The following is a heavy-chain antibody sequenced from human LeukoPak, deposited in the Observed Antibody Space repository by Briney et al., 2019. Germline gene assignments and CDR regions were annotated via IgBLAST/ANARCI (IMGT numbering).Heavy chain of an antibody. D-gene: IGHD3-22*01. CDR3: ARAAYYYDSSGYYAY. Sequence: GGSLRLSCAASGFTFSDYYMSWIRQAPGKGLEWVSYISSSSSTIYYADSVKGRFTIYRDNAKDSMYLQMNSLRAEDTAVYYCARAAYYYDSSGYYAYWGQGTLVTVSS. CDR2: ISSSSSTI. CDR1: GFTFSDYY. V-gene: IGHV3-11*01. J-gene: IGHJ4*02.